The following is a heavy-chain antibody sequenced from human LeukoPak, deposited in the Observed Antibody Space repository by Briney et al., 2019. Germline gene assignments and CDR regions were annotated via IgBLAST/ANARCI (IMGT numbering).Heavy chain of an antibody. CDR3: ARGAEQQRLAHFDY. CDR2: INPNNGGT. V-gene: IGHV1-2*02. Sequence: EASVKVSCKASGYIFTGYYMHWVRQAPGQGLEWMGWINPNNGGTKSAQKFQGRVTMTRDMSISTAYMELSSLRSDDTAIYYCARGAEQQRLAHFDYWGQGTLVTVSS. D-gene: IGHD6-13*01. CDR1: GYIFTGYY. J-gene: IGHJ4*02.